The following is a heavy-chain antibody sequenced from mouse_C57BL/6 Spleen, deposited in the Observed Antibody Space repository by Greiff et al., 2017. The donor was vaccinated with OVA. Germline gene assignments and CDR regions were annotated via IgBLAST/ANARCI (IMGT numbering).Heavy chain of an antibody. CDR3: AREGGCSCYGY. Sequence: QVQLQQPGAELVKPGASVKLSCKASGYTFTSYWMHWVKQRPGQGLEWIGMIHPNSGSTNYNEKFKSKATLTVDKSSSTAYMQLSSLTSEDSAVEYCAREGGCSCYGYWGQGTTLTVSS. D-gene: IGHD1-1*01. CDR2: IHPNSGST. CDR1: GYTFTSYW. V-gene: IGHV1-64*01. J-gene: IGHJ2*01.